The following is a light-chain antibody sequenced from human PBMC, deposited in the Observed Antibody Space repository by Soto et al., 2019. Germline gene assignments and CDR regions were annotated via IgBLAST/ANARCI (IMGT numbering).Light chain of an antibody. CDR3: QYRGIWPPGAT. V-gene: IGKV3-11*01. CDR2: DAS. J-gene: IGKJ4*01. CDR1: QSINNY. Sequence: EIVLTQSPVTLSLSPGERATLSCRASQSINNYLAWYQQKPGQPPRLLIYDASNRATAIPVRFSGSESGTDFTLTISSLEPEASAVYYCQYRGIWPPGATFGGGTKVEIK.